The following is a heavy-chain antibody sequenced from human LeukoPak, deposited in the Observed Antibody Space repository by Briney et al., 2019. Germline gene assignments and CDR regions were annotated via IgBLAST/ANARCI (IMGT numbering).Heavy chain of an antibody. D-gene: IGHD6-13*01. Sequence: PSETLSLTCVVSGGSISSSDYYWAWIRQPPGKGLEWIGSIYYSGSTLYNSSLKSRVTISVDASTNQFSLKLNSVTAADTAVYYCARHPYSSSWSPTYYFDYWGQGTLVTVSS. CDR1: GGSISSSDYY. J-gene: IGHJ4*02. V-gene: IGHV4-39*01. CDR2: IYYSGST. CDR3: ARHPYSSSWSPTYYFDY.